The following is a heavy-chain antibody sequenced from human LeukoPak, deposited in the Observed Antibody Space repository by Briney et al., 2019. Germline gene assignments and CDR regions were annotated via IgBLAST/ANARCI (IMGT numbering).Heavy chain of an antibody. Sequence: PSETLSLTCTVSGHSISSYYWSWIRQPPGKGLEWIGCIYYNGDTNYNPSLKSRVTISEDTSKNQFSLKLSSVTAADTAVYYCAREGYYYGSGSFDLWGQGTLVTVSS. CDR2: IYYNGDT. CDR1: GHSISSYY. J-gene: IGHJ4*02. D-gene: IGHD3-10*01. CDR3: AREGYYYGSGSFDL. V-gene: IGHV4-59*12.